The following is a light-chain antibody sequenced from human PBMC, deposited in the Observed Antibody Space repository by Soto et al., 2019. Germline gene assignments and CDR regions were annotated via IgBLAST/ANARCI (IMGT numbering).Light chain of an antibody. J-gene: IGKJ1*01. V-gene: IGKV3-20*01. CDR3: QQYGTSPTT. Sequence: TQSRSTLSASVGDRVTLTCLASQSVSSSYLAWYQQKPGQAPRLLIYGASSRATGIPDRFSGRGSGTDFTLTISRLEPEDFAVYYCQQYGTSPTTFGQGTKVDI. CDR1: QSVSSSY. CDR2: GAS.